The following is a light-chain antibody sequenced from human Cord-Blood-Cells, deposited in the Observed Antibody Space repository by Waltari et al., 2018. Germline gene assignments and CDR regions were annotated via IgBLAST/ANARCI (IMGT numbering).Light chain of an antibody. Sequence: QSALTQPASVSGSPGQSITLSCTGTSRDVGSYNLVPWYQQPPGKAPKLMIYEGSKRPSGVSNRFSGSKSGNTASLTISGLQAEDEADYYCCSYAGSSTWVFGGGTKLTVL. CDR3: CSYAGSSTWV. J-gene: IGLJ3*02. CDR2: EGS. V-gene: IGLV2-23*01. CDR1: SRDVGSYNL.